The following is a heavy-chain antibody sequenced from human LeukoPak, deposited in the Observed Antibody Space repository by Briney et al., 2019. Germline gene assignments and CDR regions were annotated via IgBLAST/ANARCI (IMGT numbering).Heavy chain of an antibody. D-gene: IGHD6-13*01. CDR1: GYIFTSYW. Sequence: PGESLTISCTGSGYIFTSYWIGWVRQMPGKGLEWMGIIYPGDSDTRYSPSFQGQVTISADKSISTAYLQWSSLKASDTAMYYCARLQAAGTGGLDYWGQGTLVTVSS. CDR3: ARLQAAGTGGLDY. V-gene: IGHV5-51*03. CDR2: IYPGDSDT. J-gene: IGHJ4*02.